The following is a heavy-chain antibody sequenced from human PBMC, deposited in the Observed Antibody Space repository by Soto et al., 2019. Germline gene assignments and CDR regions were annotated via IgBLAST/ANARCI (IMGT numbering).Heavy chain of an antibody. Sequence: ESLMSCCKVSGYGFPSSLISGVRQVPGKGLEWMGRIEPSDSYTNYSPSFQCHVTISADKSISTAYLQWSSLKASATSMYYCATTQKRVVPAAAYYYYAMAVWGQGTTFNVS. V-gene: IGHV5-10-1*01. J-gene: IGHJ6*02. D-gene: IGHD2-2*01. CDR1: GYGFPSSL. CDR2: IEPSDSYT. CDR3: ATTQKRVVPAAAYYYYAMAV.